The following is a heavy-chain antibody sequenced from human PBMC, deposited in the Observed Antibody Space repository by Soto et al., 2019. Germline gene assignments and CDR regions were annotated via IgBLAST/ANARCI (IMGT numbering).Heavy chain of an antibody. Sequence: PGGYLRLSCAASGFSFNNYEMNWVRQAPGKGLEWVSFISTTSTTYYADSVRGRFTFSRDNAKNSLSLQMNSLSAEDTALYYCARESEDLTSNFDYWGQGTLVTVSS. CDR3: ARESEDLTSNFDY. CDR1: GFSFNNYE. V-gene: IGHV3-48*03. J-gene: IGHJ4*02. CDR2: ISTTSTT.